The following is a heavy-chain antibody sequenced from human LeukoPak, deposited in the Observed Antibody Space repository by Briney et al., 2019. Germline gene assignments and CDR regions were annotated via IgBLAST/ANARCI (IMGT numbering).Heavy chain of an antibody. CDR1: GFTFSNAW. V-gene: IGHV3-15*01. Sequence: GGSLRLSCAASGFTFSNAWMSWVRQAPGKGLEWVGRIKSKTDGGTTDYAAPVKGRFTISRDDSKNTLYLQMNSLKTEDTAVYYCTTELGYCSSTSCPIKRGYFDYWGQGTLVAVSS. CDR3: TTELGYCSSTSCPIKRGYFDY. CDR2: IKSKTDGGTT. J-gene: IGHJ4*02. D-gene: IGHD2-2*03.